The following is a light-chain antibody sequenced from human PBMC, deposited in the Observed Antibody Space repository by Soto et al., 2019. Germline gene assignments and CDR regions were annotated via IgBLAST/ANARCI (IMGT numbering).Light chain of an antibody. J-gene: IGLJ2*01. CDR1: SSNIGSHT. V-gene: IGLV1-44*01. CDR3: AAWDDSLNGVV. Sequence: QSVLTQPPSASGTPGQRVTISCSGSSSNIGSHTVDWYQQLPGAAPKLLIYSNNQQPSGVPARFSGSRSGTSAYLAISGLQYEDEADYYCAAWDDSLNGVVFGGGTKLTVL. CDR2: SNN.